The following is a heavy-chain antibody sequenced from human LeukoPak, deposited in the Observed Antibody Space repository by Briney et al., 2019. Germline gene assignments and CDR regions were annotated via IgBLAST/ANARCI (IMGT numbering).Heavy chain of an antibody. J-gene: IGHJ4*02. Sequence: GGSLRLSCAASGFTFGSYSMNWVRQAPGKGLEWVANINQDGRDKSYVDSVRGRFTISRDNARNSLYLQMNSLRAEDTAMYYCAGGAGYRGQGTLVTVSS. CDR3: AGGAGY. CDR2: INQDGRDK. V-gene: IGHV3-7*01. CDR1: GFTFGSYS.